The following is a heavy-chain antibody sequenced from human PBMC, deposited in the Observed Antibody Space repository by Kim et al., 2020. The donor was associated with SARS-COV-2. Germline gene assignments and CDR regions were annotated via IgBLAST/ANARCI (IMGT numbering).Heavy chain of an antibody. CDR3: ARDQYHLTTNYGMDV. CDR1: GGSISSGGYY. CDR2: IYYSGST. J-gene: IGHJ6*02. Sequence: SETLSLTCTVSGGSISSGGYYWSWIRQHPGKGLEWIGYIYYSGSTYYNPSLKSRVTISVDTSKNQFSLKLSSVTAADTAVYYCARDQYHLTTNYGMDVWGQGTTVTVSS. D-gene: IGHD2-2*01. V-gene: IGHV4-31*03.